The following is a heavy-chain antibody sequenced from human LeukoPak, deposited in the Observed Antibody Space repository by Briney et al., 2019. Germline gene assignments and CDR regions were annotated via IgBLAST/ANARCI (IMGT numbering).Heavy chain of an antibody. V-gene: IGHV3-30-3*01. CDR2: ISYDGSNK. J-gene: IGHJ4*02. CDR3: ARSRGDYGESFDY. CDR1: GFTFSSYA. D-gene: IGHD4-17*01. Sequence: PGGSLRLSCAASGFTFSSYAMHWVRQAPGKGLEWVAVISYDGSNKYYADSVKGRFTISRDNSKNTLYLQMNSLRAEDMAVYYCARSRGDYGESFDYWGQGTLVTVSS.